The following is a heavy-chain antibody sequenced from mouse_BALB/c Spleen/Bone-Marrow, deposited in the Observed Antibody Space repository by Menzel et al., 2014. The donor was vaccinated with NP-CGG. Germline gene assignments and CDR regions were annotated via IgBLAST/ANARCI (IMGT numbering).Heavy chain of an antibody. D-gene: IGHD1-1*01. CDR1: GYSFTGYN. Sequence: EVQLQQSGPELEKPGASVKISCKASGYSFTGYNMNWVKQRDGRSLEWIGNIDPYYGGTSYNQKFRGKATLTVDKSSSTAYMQLTSLTSEDSAVYYCARNHFGSNSLGYWGQGTLVTVSA. CDR2: IDPYYGGT. CDR3: ARNHFGSNSLGY. J-gene: IGHJ3*01. V-gene: IGHV1S135*01.